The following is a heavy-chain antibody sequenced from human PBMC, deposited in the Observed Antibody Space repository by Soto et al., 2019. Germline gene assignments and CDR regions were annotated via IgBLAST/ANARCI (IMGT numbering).Heavy chain of an antibody. V-gene: IGHV3-11*01. CDR3: AFVYFSRTSCPYDPFDI. Sequence: GGSLRLSCAASGFTFSDYYMSWILQASGKGLEWVSYISSSGSTIYYADSVKGRFTISRDNAKNSLYLQLNSLRAEDTALYYCAFVYFSRTSCPYDPFDIWGQGTMVT. CDR1: GFTFSDYY. J-gene: IGHJ3*02. CDR2: ISSSGSTI. D-gene: IGHD2-2*01.